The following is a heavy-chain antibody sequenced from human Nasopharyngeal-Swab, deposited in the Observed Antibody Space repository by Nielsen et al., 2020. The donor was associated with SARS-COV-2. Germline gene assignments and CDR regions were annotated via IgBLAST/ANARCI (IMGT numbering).Heavy chain of an antibody. CDR1: GDSFSNNNW. V-gene: IGHV4-4*02. CDR2: IYHNGNV. Sequence: SETLSLTCNVSGDSFSNNNWWGWVRQPPGKGLEWLAVIYHNGNVNYNPSLKSRVTMSVDKSKNQFSLNLTSVTAADTAVYYCARLTMIIAFDSWGPGTLVTVSS. J-gene: IGHJ4*02. D-gene: IGHD3-22*01. CDR3: ARLTMIIAFDS.